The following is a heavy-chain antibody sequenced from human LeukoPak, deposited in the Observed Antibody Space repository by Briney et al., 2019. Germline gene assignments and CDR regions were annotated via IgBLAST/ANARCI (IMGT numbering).Heavy chain of an antibody. V-gene: IGHV3-30*02. D-gene: IGHD3-22*01. Sequence: GGSLRLSCAASGFTFSSYGMHWVRQAPGKGLEWVAFIRYDGSNKYYADKGRFTISRDNAKNSLYLQMNSLRAEDMALYYCAKGPRGYDSSGYFDYWGQGTLVTVSS. CDR3: AKGPRGYDSSGYFDY. CDR2: IRYDGSNK. J-gene: IGHJ4*02. CDR1: GFTFSSYG.